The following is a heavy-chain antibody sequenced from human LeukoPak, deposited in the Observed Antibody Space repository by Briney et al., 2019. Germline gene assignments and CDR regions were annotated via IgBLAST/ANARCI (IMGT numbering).Heavy chain of an antibody. V-gene: IGHV1-46*01. CDR3: AREPRPVGATSFGYYFDY. CDR2: INPSGGTT. Sequence: ASVKVSCKASGYTFTSYYIHWVRQAPGQGLEWMGIINPSGGTTVYAQNFQGRVIMTRDTSTSTVHMDLSSLRSEDAAVYYRAREPRPVGATSFGYYFDYWGQGTLVTVSS. CDR1: GYTFTSYY. D-gene: IGHD1-26*01. J-gene: IGHJ4*02.